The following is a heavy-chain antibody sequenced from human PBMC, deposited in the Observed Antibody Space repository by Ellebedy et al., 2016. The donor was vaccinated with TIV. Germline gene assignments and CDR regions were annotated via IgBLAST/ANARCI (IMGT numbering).Heavy chain of an antibody. J-gene: IGHJ4*02. CDR3: AGRYLEFLKYYFDY. V-gene: IGHV4-34*01. CDR2: INHSGST. Sequence: SETLSLTXAVYGGSFSGYYWSWIRQPPGKGLEWIGEINHSGSTNYNPSLKSRVTISVDTSKNQFSLKLSSVTAADTAVYYCAGRYLEFLKYYFDYWGQGTLVTVSS. CDR1: GGSFSGYY. D-gene: IGHD1-1*01.